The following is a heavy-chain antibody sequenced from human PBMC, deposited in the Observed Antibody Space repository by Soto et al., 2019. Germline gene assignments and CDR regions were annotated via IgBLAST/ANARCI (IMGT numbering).Heavy chain of an antibody. CDR3: ARQMPYSSSWYFLGMDV. V-gene: IGHV5-51*01. CDR1: GYSFTSYW. Sequence: GESLNISCKGSGYSFTSYWIGSVRQMPGKGLEWMGIIYPGDSDTRYSPSFQGQVTISADKSISTAYLQWSSLKASDTAMYYCARQMPYSSSWYFLGMDVWGQGTTVTVSS. D-gene: IGHD6-13*01. J-gene: IGHJ6*02. CDR2: IYPGDSDT.